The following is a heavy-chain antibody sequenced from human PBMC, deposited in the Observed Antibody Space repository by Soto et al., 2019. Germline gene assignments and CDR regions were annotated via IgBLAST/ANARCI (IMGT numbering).Heavy chain of an antibody. D-gene: IGHD1-26*01. J-gene: IGHJ6*02. CDR2: INPNSGGT. CDR1: GYTFTGYY. Sequence: QVQLVQSGAEVKKPGASVKVSCKASGYTFTGYYMHWVRQAPGQGLEWMGWINPNSGGTKYAQKFQGWVTMTRDTSISTAYMELSRLRSDDTAVYYCARDTRFSGSYYSYYGMDVWGQGTTVTVSS. V-gene: IGHV1-2*04. CDR3: ARDTRFSGSYYSYYGMDV.